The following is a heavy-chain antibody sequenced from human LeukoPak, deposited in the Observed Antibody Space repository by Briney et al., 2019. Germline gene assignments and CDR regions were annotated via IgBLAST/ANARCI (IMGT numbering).Heavy chain of an antibody. CDR1: GGSISSGGYY. CDR3: ARGSCSGGSCYFSGVWFDP. Sequence: SQTLSLTCTVSGGSISSGGYYWSWIRQHPGKGLEWIGYIYYSGSTYYNPSLKSRVTISVDTSKNQFSLKLSSVTAADTAVYYCARGSCSGGSCYFSGVWFDPWGQEPWSPSPQ. V-gene: IGHV4-31*03. D-gene: IGHD2-15*01. J-gene: IGHJ5*02. CDR2: IYYSGST.